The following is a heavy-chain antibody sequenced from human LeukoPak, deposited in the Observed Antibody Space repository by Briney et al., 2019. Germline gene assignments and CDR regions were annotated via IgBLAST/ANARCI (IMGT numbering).Heavy chain of an antibody. CDR1: GFTFTVYN. CDR2: IGIIGEA. V-gene: IGHV3-13*01. Sequence: PRRSLRLSCALSGFTFTVYNIRWVRPTPEKGLERVSTIGIIGEAYNTSSVTGRFTISRENARNSLYLQMNSLRSGDTAVYYCARAIWWLGFPFDSWGQGTMVTV. D-gene: IGHD2-8*02. CDR3: ARAIWWLGFPFDS. J-gene: IGHJ3*02.